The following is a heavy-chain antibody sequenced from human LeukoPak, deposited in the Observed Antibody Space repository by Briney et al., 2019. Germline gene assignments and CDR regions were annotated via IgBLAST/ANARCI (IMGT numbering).Heavy chain of an antibody. Sequence: SETLSLTCTVSGYSISSGYYWGWIRQPPGKGLEWIGSIYHSGSTYYNPSLKSRVTISVDTSKNQFSLKLSSVTAADTAVYYCARGINYGDNRYFDYWGQGTLVTVSS. CDR2: IYHSGST. V-gene: IGHV4-38-2*02. CDR1: GYSISSGYY. CDR3: ARGINYGDNRYFDY. J-gene: IGHJ4*02. D-gene: IGHD4-23*01.